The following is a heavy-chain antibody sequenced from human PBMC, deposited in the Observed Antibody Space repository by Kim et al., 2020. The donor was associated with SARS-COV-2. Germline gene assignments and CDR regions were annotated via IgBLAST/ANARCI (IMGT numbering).Heavy chain of an antibody. D-gene: IGHD2-8*01. Sequence: YYDPPLKRRVTISVDTSKNQFSLKLSSVTAADTAMYYCARERMVSGNFDYWGQGTLVTVSS. J-gene: IGHJ4*02. V-gene: IGHV4-31*02. CDR3: ARERMVSGNFDY.